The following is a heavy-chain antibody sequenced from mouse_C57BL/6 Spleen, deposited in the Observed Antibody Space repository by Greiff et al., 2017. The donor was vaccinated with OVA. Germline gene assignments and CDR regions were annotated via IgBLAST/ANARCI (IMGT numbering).Heavy chain of an antibody. CDR2: IHPNHGNT. CDR3: SIITTDWYFDG. D-gene: IGHD1-1*01. J-gene: IGHJ1*03. V-gene: IGHV1-64*01. CDR1: GYTFTSYW. Sequence: QVQLQQPGAELVKPGASVKLSCKASGYTFTSYWMHWVKQRPGQGLEWIGMIHPNHGNTNYNEKFKCKATLTVDKSSSTAYMQLSSLSSEDSAVYDCSIITTDWYFDGWGTGTTVTVSS.